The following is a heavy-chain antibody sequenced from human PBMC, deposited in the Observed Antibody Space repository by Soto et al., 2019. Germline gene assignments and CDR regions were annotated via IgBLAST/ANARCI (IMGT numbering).Heavy chain of an antibody. CDR2: IVVGSGNT. V-gene: IGHV1-58*01. CDR1: GFTFTSSA. D-gene: IGHD3-3*01. J-gene: IGHJ6*02. Sequence: SVKVSCKASGFTFTSSAVQWVRQARGQRLEWIGWIVVGSGNTNYAQKFQEGVTITRDMSTSTAYMELSSLRSEDTAVYYCAADAPRYDFWSGYPSDYYYYGMDVWGQGTTVTVSS. CDR3: AADAPRYDFWSGYPSDYYYYGMDV.